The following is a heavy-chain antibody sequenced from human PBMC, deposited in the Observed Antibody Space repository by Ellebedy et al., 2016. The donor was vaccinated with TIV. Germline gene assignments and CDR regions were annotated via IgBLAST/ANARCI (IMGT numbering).Heavy chain of an antibody. CDR1: GGTFSSYA. D-gene: IGHD1-26*01. V-gene: IGHV1-69*04. Sequence: AASVKVSCKASGGTFSSYAISWVRQAPGQGLEWMGRIISILGIANYAQKFQGRVTITADKSTSTAYMELSSLRSEDTAVYYCAIISGMPPPDNDDYWGQGTLVTVSS. CDR3: AIISGMPPPDNDDY. J-gene: IGHJ4*02. CDR2: IISILGIA.